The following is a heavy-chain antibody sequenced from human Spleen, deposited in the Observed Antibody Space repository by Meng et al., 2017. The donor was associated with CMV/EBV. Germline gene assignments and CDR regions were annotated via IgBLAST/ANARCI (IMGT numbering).Heavy chain of an antibody. CDR1: GGSISSGGYF. D-gene: IGHD5-12*01. Sequence: GGSISSGGYFWTWIRQHPGKALEWIGNIYHNGNTYYNPSLKSRLTISVDTSNHQFSLNLNSVTAADTAVYYCARGLGVATAWYFDYWGQGTLVTVSS. CDR3: ARGLGVATAWYFDY. CDR2: IYHNGNT. V-gene: IGHV4-31*02. J-gene: IGHJ4*02.